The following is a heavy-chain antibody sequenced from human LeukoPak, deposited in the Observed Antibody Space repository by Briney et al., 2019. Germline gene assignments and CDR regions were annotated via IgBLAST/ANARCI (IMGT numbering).Heavy chain of an antibody. Sequence: PGGSLRLSCAASGFTFSSYSMNWVRQAPGKGLEWVAFIRYDGSNKYYADSVKGRFTISRDNSKNTLYLQMNSLRAEDTAVYYCAKVWIHAIDAFDIWGQGTMVTVSS. V-gene: IGHV3-30*02. CDR3: AKVWIHAIDAFDI. D-gene: IGHD3-3*01. CDR1: GFTFSSYS. J-gene: IGHJ3*02. CDR2: IRYDGSNK.